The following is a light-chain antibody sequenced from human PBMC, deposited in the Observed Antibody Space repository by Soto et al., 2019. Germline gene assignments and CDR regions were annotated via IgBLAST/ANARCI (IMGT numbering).Light chain of an antibody. Sequence: DIVMTQSPLSLSVTPGEPASISCRSSQSVLHSNGYPYLDWYLQKPVQSPQLLIYVTSNRASVVPDRFSGNGPGTHFTLKVCILEAENVGVCYCMQPLLTRTFGGGTQLDIK. CDR1: QSVLHSNGYPY. CDR2: VTS. V-gene: IGKV2-28*01. J-gene: IGKJ4*01. CDR3: MQPLLTRT.